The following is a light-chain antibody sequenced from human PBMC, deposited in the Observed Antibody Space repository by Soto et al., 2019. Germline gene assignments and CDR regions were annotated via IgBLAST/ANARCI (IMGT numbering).Light chain of an antibody. V-gene: IGLV4-69*01. CDR2: VNSDGSH. CDR1: SGHSTYA. Sequence: QLVLTQSPSASASLGASVKLTCTLSSGHSTYAIAWHQQQPEKGPRFLMKVNSDGSHIKGDGIPDRFSGSSSGSERYLTISSLQSEDEADYYCQTWDTGIHKIFGGGTKLTVL. CDR3: QTWDTGIHKI. J-gene: IGLJ2*01.